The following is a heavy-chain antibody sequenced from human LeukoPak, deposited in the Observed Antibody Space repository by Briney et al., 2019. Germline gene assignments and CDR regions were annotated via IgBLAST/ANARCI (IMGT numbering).Heavy chain of an antibody. CDR1: GGTFSSYA. V-gene: IGHV1-69*05. CDR3: ASTGYCSSTSCSSGDAFDI. J-gene: IGHJ3*02. CDR2: IIPIFGTA. D-gene: IGHD2-2*01. Sequence: APVKVPCKASGGTFSSYAISWVRQAPGQRLEWVGGIIPIFGTANYAQKFQGRVTITTDESTSTAYMELSSLRSEDTAVYYCASTGYCSSTSCSSGDAFDIWGQGTMVTVSS.